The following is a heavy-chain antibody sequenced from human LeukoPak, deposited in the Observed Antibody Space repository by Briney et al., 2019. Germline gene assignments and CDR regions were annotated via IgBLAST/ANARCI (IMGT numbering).Heavy chain of an antibody. D-gene: IGHD3-3*01. V-gene: IGHV3-33*07. CDR3: ARELPPLEKYYFDY. CDR2: IWYDGSNK. J-gene: IGHJ4*02. CDR1: GFTFSVYA. Sequence: GGSLRLSCEASGFTFSVYAMTWVRQAPGKGLQWVAVIWYDGSNKYYADSVKGRFTISRDNSKNTLSLQMNSLRAEDTAVYYCARELPPLEKYYFDYWGQGTLVTVSS.